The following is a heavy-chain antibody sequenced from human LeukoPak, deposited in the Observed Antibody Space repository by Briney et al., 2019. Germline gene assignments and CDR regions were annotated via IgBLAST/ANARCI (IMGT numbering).Heavy chain of an antibody. D-gene: IGHD6-19*01. Sequence: GGSLRLSCAASGFTFSSYGMHWVRQAPGKGLEWVAVISYDGSNKYYADSVKGRFTISRDNSKNTLYLQMNSLRAEDTAVYYCARVREGIAVAATDYWGQGTLVTVSS. J-gene: IGHJ4*02. V-gene: IGHV3-30*03. CDR3: ARVREGIAVAATDY. CDR2: ISYDGSNK. CDR1: GFTFSSYG.